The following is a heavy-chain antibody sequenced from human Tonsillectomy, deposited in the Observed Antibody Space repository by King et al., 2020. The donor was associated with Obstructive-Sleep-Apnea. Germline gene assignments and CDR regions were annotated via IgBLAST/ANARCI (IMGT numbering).Heavy chain of an antibody. Sequence: VQLVESGGLVVQPGGSLRLSCAASGFIFDDYTMHWVRQAPGKGLEWVSLISWNGASTYYADSVKGRFTISRDNSKNSLYLQMNSLRSEDTALNYCGGGDDAFEIWGQGTMVTVSS. D-gene: IGHD2-21*02. CDR2: ISWNGAST. V-gene: IGHV3-43*01. J-gene: IGHJ3*02. CDR3: GGGDDAFEI. CDR1: GFIFDDYT.